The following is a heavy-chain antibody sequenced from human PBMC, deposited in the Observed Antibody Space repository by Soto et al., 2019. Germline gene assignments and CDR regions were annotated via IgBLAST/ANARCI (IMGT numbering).Heavy chain of an antibody. CDR3: AKTINYYDSSGPYPSYFDY. J-gene: IGHJ4*02. V-gene: IGHV3-23*01. CDR2: ISGSGGST. Sequence: GGSLRLSCAASGFTFSSYAMSWVRQAPGKGLEWVSAISGSGGSTYYADSVKGRFTISRDNSKNTLYLQVNSLRAEDTAVYYCAKTINYYDSSGPYPSYFDYWGQGTLVTVSS. D-gene: IGHD3-22*01. CDR1: GFTFSSYA.